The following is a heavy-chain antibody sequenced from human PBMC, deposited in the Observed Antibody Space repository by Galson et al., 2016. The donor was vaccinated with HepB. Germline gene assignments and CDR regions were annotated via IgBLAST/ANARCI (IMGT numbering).Heavy chain of an antibody. CDR2: IYWDDDK. D-gene: IGHD1/OR15-1a*01. CDR3: AHTRWEQGYQIDF. J-gene: IGHJ4*02. V-gene: IGHV2-5*02. Sequence: PALVKPTQTLTLTCTFSGFSLTTSEVGVGWIRQPPGKALEWLALIYWDDDKFYSQSLKSRLTITKDTSKNQVVLTMTNMDTVDTATYYCAHTRWEQGYQIDFWGRGALVTVSA. CDR1: GFSLTTSEVG.